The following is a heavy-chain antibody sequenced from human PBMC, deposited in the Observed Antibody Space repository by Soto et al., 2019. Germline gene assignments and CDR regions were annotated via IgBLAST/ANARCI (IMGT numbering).Heavy chain of an antibody. CDR3: TTAPLSIAAAGPFDY. D-gene: IGHD6-13*01. V-gene: IGHV3-15*07. CDR1: GFTCSNAL. Sequence: GGSLRLSCAASGFTCSNALMNWVRQAPGKGLEWVGRIKSKTDGGTTDYAAPVKGRFTISRDDSKNTPYLQMNSLKTEDTAVYYCTTAPLSIAAAGPFDYWGQGTLVTVSS. CDR2: IKSKTDGGTT. J-gene: IGHJ4*02.